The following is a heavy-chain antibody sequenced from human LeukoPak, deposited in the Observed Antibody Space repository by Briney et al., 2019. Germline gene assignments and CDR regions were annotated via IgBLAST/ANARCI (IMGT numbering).Heavy chain of an antibody. CDR1: GYTFTSYD. Sequence: GASVKVSCKASGYTFTSYDINWVRQATGQGLEWIGWMNPNSGNTGYAQKFQGRVTMTRNTSISTAYMELSSLRSEDTAVYYCARVVAAYDGRSFDYWGQGTLVTVSS. V-gene: IGHV1-8*01. CDR2: MNPNSGNT. J-gene: IGHJ4*02. D-gene: IGHD2-15*01. CDR3: ARVVAAYDGRSFDY.